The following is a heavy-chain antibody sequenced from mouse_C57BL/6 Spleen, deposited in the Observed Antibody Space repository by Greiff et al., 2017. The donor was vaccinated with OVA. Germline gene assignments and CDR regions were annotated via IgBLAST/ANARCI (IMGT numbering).Heavy chain of an antibody. Sequence: QVQLQQPGAELVRPGSSVKLSCKASGYTFTSYWMHWVKQRPIQGLEWIGTIDPSDRDTYYHQKFKDKATLTVDKSSSRAYRQLSSLTSEDSAVYYCARGGYAMDYWGQGTSVTVSS. CDR1: GYTFTSYW. CDR2: IDPSDRDT. V-gene: IGHV1-52*01. J-gene: IGHJ4*01. CDR3: ARGGYAMDY.